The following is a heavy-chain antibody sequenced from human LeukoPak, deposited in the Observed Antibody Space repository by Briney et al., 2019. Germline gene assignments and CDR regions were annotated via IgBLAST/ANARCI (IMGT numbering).Heavy chain of an antibody. Sequence: GGSLRLSCAAPGFTFSSYAMSWVRQAPGKGLEWVSAISGSGGSTYYADSVKGRFTISRDNSKNTLYLQMNSLRAEDTAVYYCAKNRFGELFPNWFDPWGQGTLVTVSS. CDR1: GFTFSSYA. V-gene: IGHV3-23*01. CDR3: AKNRFGELFPNWFDP. D-gene: IGHD3-10*01. CDR2: ISGSGGST. J-gene: IGHJ5*02.